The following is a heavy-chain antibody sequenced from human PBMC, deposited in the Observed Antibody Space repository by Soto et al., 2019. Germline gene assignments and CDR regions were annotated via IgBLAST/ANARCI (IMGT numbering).Heavy chain of an antibody. D-gene: IGHD3-16*01. CDR2: INPYNGNT. CDR3: ARDWFGIDY. V-gene: IGHV1-18*01. Sequence: QVQLVQSGAEVKKPGASVKVSCKASGYTFTSYGISWVRQAPGQGLEWMGWINPYNGNTNYAQKHQGRVTMTTDTSTNTAYMELRSRRSDDTAVYYCARDWFGIDYWGQGTLVTVSS. CDR1: GYTFTSYG. J-gene: IGHJ4*02.